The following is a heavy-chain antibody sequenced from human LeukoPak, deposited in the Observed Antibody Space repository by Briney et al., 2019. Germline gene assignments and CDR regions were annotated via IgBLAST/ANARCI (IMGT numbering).Heavy chain of an antibody. CDR3: AKGHDYGDLLGY. CDR2: ISYDGSNK. Sequence: GGSLRLSCAASGFTFSSYGMHWVRQAPGKGLEWVAVISYDGSNKYYADSVKGRFTISRDNPKNMLYLQMNSLRAEDTAVYYCAKGHDYGDLLGYWGQGTLVTVSS. CDR1: GFTFSSYG. V-gene: IGHV3-30*18. D-gene: IGHD4-17*01. J-gene: IGHJ4*02.